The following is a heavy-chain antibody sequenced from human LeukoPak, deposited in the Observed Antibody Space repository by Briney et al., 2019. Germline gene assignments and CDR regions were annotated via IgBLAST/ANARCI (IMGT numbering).Heavy chain of an antibody. J-gene: IGHJ4*02. CDR3: AKVGGYYDSSGYFNLDY. Sequence: ASVKVSCKASGYTFTSYGISWVRQAPGQGLEWMGWISAYNGNTNYAQKLQGRVTMTTDTSTSTAYMELRSLRSDDTAVYYCAKVGGYYDSSGYFNLDYWGQGTLVTVSS. CDR1: GYTFTSYG. CDR2: ISAYNGNT. D-gene: IGHD3-22*01. V-gene: IGHV1-18*01.